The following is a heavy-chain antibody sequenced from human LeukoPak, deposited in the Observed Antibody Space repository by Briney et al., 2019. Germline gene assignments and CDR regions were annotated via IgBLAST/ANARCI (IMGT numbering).Heavy chain of an antibody. CDR2: IKSKTDGGAP. J-gene: IGHJ4*02. CDR1: GFTFSNAL. CDR3: ARDRRETYCGGDCYSGSIDY. Sequence: GGSLRLSCTASGFTFSNALMSWVRQAPGKGLEWVGRIKSKTDGGAPEYAAPVKGRFTISRDNAKNTLYLQMNTPRAEDTAVYYCARDRRETYCGGDCYSGSIDYWGQGALVTVSS. V-gene: IGHV3-15*05. D-gene: IGHD2-21*02.